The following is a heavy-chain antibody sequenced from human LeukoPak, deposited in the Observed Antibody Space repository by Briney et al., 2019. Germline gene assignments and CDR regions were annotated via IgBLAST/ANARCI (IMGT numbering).Heavy chain of an antibody. D-gene: IGHD3-16*01. CDR3: ARIMALSYGMDV. V-gene: IGHV4-30-4*01. J-gene: IGHJ6*02. CDR2: ISYSGSA. CDR1: GGSISSGDYY. Sequence: SQTLSLTCTVSGGSISSGDYYWSWIRQPPGKALEWIAYISYSGSAYYSPSLKSRVTISIDTSKNHFSLKVNSVTAADTAMYYCARIMALSYGMDVWGQGTTVTVSS.